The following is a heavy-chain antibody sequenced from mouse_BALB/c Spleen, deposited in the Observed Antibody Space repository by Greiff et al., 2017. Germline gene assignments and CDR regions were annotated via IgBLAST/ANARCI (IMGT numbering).Heavy chain of an antibody. Sequence: LVESGGGLVQPGGSRKLSCAASGFTFSSFGMHWVRQAPEKGLEWVAYISSGSSTIYYADTVKGRFTISRDNPKNTLFLQMTSLRSEDTAMYYCARGFTTAFYAMDYWGQGTSVTVSS. CDR3: ARGFTTAFYAMDY. J-gene: IGHJ4*01. CDR1: GFTFSSFG. V-gene: IGHV5-17*02. D-gene: IGHD1-2*01. CDR2: ISSGSSTI.